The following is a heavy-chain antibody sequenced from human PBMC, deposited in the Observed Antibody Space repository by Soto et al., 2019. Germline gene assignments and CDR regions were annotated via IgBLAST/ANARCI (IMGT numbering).Heavy chain of an antibody. J-gene: IGHJ3*02. CDR2: ISGRSENT. Sequence: EVQLLESGGGLVQPGGSLRLSCAASGFTYSVCAMSWVRQAPGKGLELVATISGRSENTYYADSVNGRFTISRDNPKNTLNLQMNSLRGEDTAVYYCAKDRGTADYGVNAVDIWGQGTMVTVAS. CDR3: AKDRGTADYGVNAVDI. CDR1: GFTYSVCA. D-gene: IGHD4-17*01. V-gene: IGHV3-23*01.